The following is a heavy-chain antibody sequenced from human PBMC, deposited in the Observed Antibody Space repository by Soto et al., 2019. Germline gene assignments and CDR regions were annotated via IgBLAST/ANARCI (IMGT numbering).Heavy chain of an antibody. V-gene: IGHV3-48*01. CDR3: ARHRRGGYYDY. Sequence: EAPLVESGGGLVQPGGSLRLSCAASGFIFSSGGMNWVRQAPGKGLEWLSYISGSSSTIYYADSVKGRFTISRDNARNSLYLQMNSLRAEDTAVYYCARHRRGGYYDYWGKGTLVTVSS. D-gene: IGHD3-22*01. J-gene: IGHJ4*02. CDR2: ISGSSSTI. CDR1: GFIFSSGG.